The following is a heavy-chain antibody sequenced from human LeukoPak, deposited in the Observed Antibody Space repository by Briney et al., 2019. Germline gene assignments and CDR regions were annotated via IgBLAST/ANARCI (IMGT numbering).Heavy chain of an antibody. D-gene: IGHD3-10*01. CDR3: ARLGELGLVRPQNAYYYYYGMDV. CDR2: MNPNSGHT. Sequence: VASVKVSCKASGYTFTSYDINWVRQATGQGLEWMGWMNPNSGHTGYAQKFQGRVTMTRNTSISTAYMELSSLRSEDTAVYYCARLGELGLVRPQNAYYYYYGMDVWGQGTSVTVSS. V-gene: IGHV1-8*01. J-gene: IGHJ6*02. CDR1: GYTFTSYD.